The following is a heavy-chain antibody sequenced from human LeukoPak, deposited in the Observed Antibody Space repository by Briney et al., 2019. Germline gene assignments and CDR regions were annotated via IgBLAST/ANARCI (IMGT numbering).Heavy chain of an antibody. CDR3: ARNSYYDNSGEGAFDI. Sequence: PSQTLSLTCGVSGASVSSIGYSWSWIRQPPGRGLEWIGFIYQSGSASYNPSLQSRVTISIDKSKNQFSLNLSSVTAADTAVYYCARNSYYDNSGEGAFDIWGQGTMVTVSS. V-gene: IGHV4-30-2*01. CDR1: GASVSSIGYS. D-gene: IGHD3-22*01. J-gene: IGHJ3*02. CDR2: IYQSGSA.